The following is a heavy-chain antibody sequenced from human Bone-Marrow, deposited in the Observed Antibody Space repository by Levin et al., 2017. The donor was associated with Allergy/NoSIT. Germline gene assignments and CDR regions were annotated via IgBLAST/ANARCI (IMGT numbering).Heavy chain of an antibody. D-gene: IGHD3-9*01. V-gene: IGHV3-23*01. CDR1: GFTFINYP. J-gene: IGHJ4*02. Sequence: PGGSLRLSCAASGFTFINYPMSWVRQAPGKGLEWVAAIGGFADVTDYSPSLKGRFTISRDNSKNLVFLQMNDLRVEDTAIYYCARRNTGYKDYWGQGTLVTVSS. CDR2: IGGFADVT. CDR3: ARRNTGYKDY.